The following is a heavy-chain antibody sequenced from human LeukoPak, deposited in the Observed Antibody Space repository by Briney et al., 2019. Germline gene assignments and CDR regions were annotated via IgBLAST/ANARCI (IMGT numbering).Heavy chain of an antibody. Sequence: GGSLRLSCAASGFTFRSYWMHWVRQAPGKGVEWVSRVRGDGGTTSYADSVKGRFTISRDNANNMLYLQMNSLRAEDTALYYCARVLFEYSSSGDAFDIWGQGTMVTVSS. CDR2: VRGDGGTT. CDR1: GFTFRSYW. V-gene: IGHV3-74*01. J-gene: IGHJ3*02. CDR3: ARVLFEYSSSGDAFDI. D-gene: IGHD6-6*01.